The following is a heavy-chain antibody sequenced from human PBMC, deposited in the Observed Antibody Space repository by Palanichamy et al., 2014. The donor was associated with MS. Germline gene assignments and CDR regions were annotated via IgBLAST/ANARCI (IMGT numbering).Heavy chain of an antibody. D-gene: IGHD2-21*01. J-gene: IGHJ4*02. CDR1: GYTFTSYV. Sequence: QVHLAQSGAEVKEPGASVKVSCKTSGYTFTSYVMHWVRQAPGQRLEWMGWINAGNGNTKYSQNFQGRVTFIRDTSASTAYMELSSLRSEDTAVYYCARDSCRGGGCYTPNSDYWGQGALVTVSS. CDR3: ARDSCRGGGCYTPNSDY. CDR2: INAGNGNT. V-gene: IGHV1-3*01.